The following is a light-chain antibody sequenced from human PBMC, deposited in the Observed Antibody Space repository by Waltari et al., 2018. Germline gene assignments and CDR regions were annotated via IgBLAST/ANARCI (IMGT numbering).Light chain of an antibody. Sequence: DIQMTQSPSSVSASVGDRVTITCRASQGISNWLAWYQQKPGKAPKLLIYAAAVLQTGVPSRFSGSGSGTDFTLTIRNLEPEDFATYFCQQGNSFPPTFGQGTRVEVK. J-gene: IGKJ1*01. V-gene: IGKV1-12*01. CDR1: QGISNW. CDR3: QQGNSFPPT. CDR2: AAA.